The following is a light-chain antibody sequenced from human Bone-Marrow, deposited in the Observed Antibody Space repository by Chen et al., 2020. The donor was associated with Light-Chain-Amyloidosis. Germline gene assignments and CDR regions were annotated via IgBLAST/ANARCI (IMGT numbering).Light chain of an antibody. CDR1: NIGSTS. Sequence: SYVLTQPSSVSVAPGQTATLACGGNNIGSTSVHWYQQTPGQAPLLVVYDDSDRPSGIPERLSGADSGSTAALTISRVEAGYEDDYDCHVWDRSSDRPVFGGGTKLTVL. CDR2: DDS. J-gene: IGLJ3*02. CDR3: HVWDRSSDRPV. V-gene: IGLV3-21*02.